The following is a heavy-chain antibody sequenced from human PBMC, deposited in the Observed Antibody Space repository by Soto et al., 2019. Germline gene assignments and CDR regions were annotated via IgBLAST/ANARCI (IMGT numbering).Heavy chain of an antibody. CDR1: GFAFSSFW. J-gene: IGHJ5*02. CDR2: TNGDGSRT. V-gene: IGHV3-74*01. Sequence: EVQLVESGGGLVQPGGSLRLSCAASGFAFSSFWMHWVRQAPGKGLVWVSRTNGDGSRTIYADSVKGRFTISRDNAKNTLYLQMNSLRAEDTAVDYCATVGTGSYNWFDPWGQGTLVTVSS. CDR3: ATVGTGSYNWFDP. D-gene: IGHD1-26*01.